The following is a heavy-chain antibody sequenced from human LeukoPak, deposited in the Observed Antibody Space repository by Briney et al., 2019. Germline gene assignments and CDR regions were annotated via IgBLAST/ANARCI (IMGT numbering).Heavy chain of an antibody. CDR1: EFTFSNYW. J-gene: IGHJ4*02. CDR2: INQDGSAT. D-gene: IGHD1-1*01. CDR3: ARSPATGTVDY. Sequence: GGSLTPSCAASEFTFSNYWMSWVRQAPGKGLEWVANINQDGSATYYVDSLKGRFTISRDNAQNSLYLQMNSLRVEDTAVYYCARSPATGTVDYWGQGTLVTVSS. V-gene: IGHV3-7*01.